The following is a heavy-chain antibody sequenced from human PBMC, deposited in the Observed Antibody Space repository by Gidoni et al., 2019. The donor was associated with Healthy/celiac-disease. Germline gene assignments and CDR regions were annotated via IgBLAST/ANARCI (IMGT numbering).Heavy chain of an antibody. D-gene: IGHD6-19*01. CDR1: GGTFSSYA. V-gene: IGHV1-69*04. J-gene: IGHJ4*02. Sequence: QVQLVQSGAEVKKPGSSVQVSCKASGGTFSSYAISWVRQAPGQGLEWMGRIIPILGIANDAQKFQGRVTITADKSTSTAYMELSSLRSEDTAVYYCASPTGESSGTFDYWGQGTLVTVSS. CDR2: IIPILGIA. CDR3: ASPTGESSGTFDY.